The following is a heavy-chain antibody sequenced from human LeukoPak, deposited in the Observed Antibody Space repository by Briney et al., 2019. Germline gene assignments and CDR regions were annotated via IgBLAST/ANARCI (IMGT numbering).Heavy chain of an antibody. CDR1: GSIFSDYY. D-gene: IGHD2-21*01. J-gene: IGHJ4*02. V-gene: IGHV1-2*02. CDR2: ISRRSGAT. CDR3: VSWAGGNSDVASFDF. Sequence: ASVKVSCKASGSIFSDYYMHWVRQVPGRGFEWMGWISRRSGATKIAPKFQGRVTLTRDISISTAYVELTNLASDDTAVYYCVSWAGGNSDVASFDFCGQGTLVLVSS.